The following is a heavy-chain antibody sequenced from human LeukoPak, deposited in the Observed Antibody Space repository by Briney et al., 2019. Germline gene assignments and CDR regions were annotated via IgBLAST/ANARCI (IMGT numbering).Heavy chain of an antibody. Sequence: SETLSLTCTVSGASISNYYWSWIRQPPGKGLEWIGYIYYSGSTNYNPSLKSRVTISVDTSKNQFSLRLSSVTAADTAVYYCAAEGSSGFDYWGQGTLVIVSS. CDR3: AAEGSSGFDY. J-gene: IGHJ4*02. D-gene: IGHD6-19*01. V-gene: IGHV4-59*01. CDR2: IYYSGST. CDR1: GASISNYY.